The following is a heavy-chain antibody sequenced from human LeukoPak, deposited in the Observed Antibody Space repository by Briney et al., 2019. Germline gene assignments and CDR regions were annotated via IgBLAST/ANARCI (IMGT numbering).Heavy chain of an antibody. V-gene: IGHV3-74*01. CDR2: INTDGSST. Sequence: GGSQRLSCAASGFTFITYWMHWVRQAPGKGPVWVSRINTDGSSTSYADSVKGRFTISRDNAKNTLYLQMNSLRAEDTAMYYCTRDLGYYDSTGLSFDSWGQGTLVTVSS. D-gene: IGHD3-22*01. CDR3: TRDLGYYDSTGLSFDS. J-gene: IGHJ4*02. CDR1: GFTFITYW.